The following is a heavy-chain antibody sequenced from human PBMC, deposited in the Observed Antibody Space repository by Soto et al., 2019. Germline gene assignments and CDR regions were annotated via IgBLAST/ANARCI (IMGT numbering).Heavy chain of an antibody. D-gene: IGHD1-7*01. V-gene: IGHV3-73*01. J-gene: IGHJ5*02. CDR1: GFAFSGSA. CDR3: TTPNWNYGGWFDP. Sequence: AGSLGLDCAGSGFAFSGSAMHWVRQASGKGLDWVGHIRDKANNYATAYAASVEGRFTISRDDSKNTAYLQMYSLKTEDTAVYYCTTPNWNYGGWFDPWGQGTLVTVSS. CDR2: IRDKANNYAT.